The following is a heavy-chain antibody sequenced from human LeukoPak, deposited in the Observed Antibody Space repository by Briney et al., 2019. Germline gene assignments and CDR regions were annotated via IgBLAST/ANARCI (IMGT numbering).Heavy chain of an antibody. D-gene: IGHD3-16*02. J-gene: IGHJ4*02. V-gene: IGHV4-30-4*01. CDR1: GGSISSGDYY. CDR3: AAGERLGELSLAAPDY. Sequence: SQTLSLTCTVSGGSISSGDYYWSWIRQPPGKGLEWIGYIYYSGSTYYNPSLKSRVTISVDTSKNQFSLKLSSVTAADTAVYYCAAGERLGELSLAAPDYWGQGTLVTASS. CDR2: IYYSGST.